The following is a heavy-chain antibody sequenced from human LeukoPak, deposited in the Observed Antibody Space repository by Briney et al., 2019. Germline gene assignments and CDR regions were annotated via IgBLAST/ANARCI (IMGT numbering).Heavy chain of an antibody. CDR2: INPNSGAT. CDR3: ARGVAGSATGY. Sequence: QAXGXGXXWMGWINPNSGATNSAQKFQGRVTMTRDTSISTAYMELSSLRSEDTAVYYCARGVAGSATGYWGQGTLVTVSS. J-gene: IGHJ4*02. V-gene: IGHV1-2*02.